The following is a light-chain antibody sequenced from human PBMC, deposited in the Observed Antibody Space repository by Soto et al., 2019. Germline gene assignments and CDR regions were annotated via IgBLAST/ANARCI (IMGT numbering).Light chain of an antibody. CDR3: QQLNSYPIT. CDR1: QSISTW. Sequence: DIQMTQSPSTLSASVGDRVTITCRASQSISTWLAWYQQKPGKAPKLLIYSASDLESGVPSRFSGSGFGTEFTLTITSLQPDDFATYYCQQLNSYPITFGQGTRLEIK. CDR2: SAS. V-gene: IGKV1-5*03. J-gene: IGKJ5*01.